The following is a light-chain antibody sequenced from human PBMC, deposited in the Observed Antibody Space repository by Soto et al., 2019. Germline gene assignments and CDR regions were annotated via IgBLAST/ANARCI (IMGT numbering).Light chain of an antibody. J-gene: IGKJ2*01. Sequence: DIVMTQTPLSSAVTLGQPASISCRSSQSLLHSDGNTYLSWLQQRPGQPPRLLIYKISKRFSGVPDRFSGSGAGTDFTLKISRVEAEDVGVYCCMQATQFQHTFGQGTKLEIK. CDR1: QSLLHSDGNTY. CDR3: MQATQFQHT. V-gene: IGKV2-24*01. CDR2: KIS.